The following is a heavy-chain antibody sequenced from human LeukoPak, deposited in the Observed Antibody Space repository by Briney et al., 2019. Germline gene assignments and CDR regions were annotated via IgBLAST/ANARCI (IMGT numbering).Heavy chain of an antibody. J-gene: IGHJ4*02. V-gene: IGHV4-61*02. D-gene: IGHD5-24*01. CDR3: ARWGSFRDGYKNDY. Sequence: PSDTLSPTRTVSGGSISSGSYYWSWIRQPAGKGLEWIGRIYTSGSTNYNSSLKSRVTISVDKSKNQFSLKLSSVTAADTAVYYCARWGSFRDGYKNDYWGQGTLVTVSS. CDR1: GGSISSGSYY. CDR2: IYTSGST.